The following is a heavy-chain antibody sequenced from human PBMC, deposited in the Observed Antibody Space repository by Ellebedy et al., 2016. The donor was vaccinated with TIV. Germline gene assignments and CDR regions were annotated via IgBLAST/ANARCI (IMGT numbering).Heavy chain of an antibody. V-gene: IGHV1-8*01. J-gene: IGHJ5*02. CDR1: GYTFTNFD. Sequence: AASVKVSCKASGYTFTNFDINWVRQASGQGLEGMGWMNPKSGNTVYSQKFQGRVTMTSNTTMNTAYMDLTSLRSEDTAVYYCTRGGTKGENKWFDPWGQGTLVIVSS. CDR3: TRGGTKGENKWFDP. D-gene: IGHD3-10*01. CDR2: MNPKSGNT.